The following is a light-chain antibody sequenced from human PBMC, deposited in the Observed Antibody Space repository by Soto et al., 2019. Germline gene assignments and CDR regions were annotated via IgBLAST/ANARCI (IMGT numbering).Light chain of an antibody. CDR3: MQALQTRT. Sequence: DIVMTQSPLSLPVTPGEPASISCRSSQSLLHSNGYNYLDWYLQKPGQSPQLLIYLGSYRASGVPDRFSGSGSGTDFTLKISRVEAEDVGVYYCMQALQTRTFGQGPK. CDR2: LGS. CDR1: QSLLHSNGYNY. V-gene: IGKV2-28*01. J-gene: IGKJ1*01.